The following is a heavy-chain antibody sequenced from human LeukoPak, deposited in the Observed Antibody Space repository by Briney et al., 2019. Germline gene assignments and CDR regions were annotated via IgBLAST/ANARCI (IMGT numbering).Heavy chain of an antibody. V-gene: IGHV3-53*01. CDR3: ARDSATDSSGYYIDY. Sequence: GGSLRLSCAASGFTVSSNYMSWVRQAPGKGLEWVSVIYSGGSTYYADSVKGRFTISRDNSKNTLYLQMNSLRAEDTAVYYCARDSATDSSGYYIDYWGQGTLVTVSS. CDR2: IYSGGST. CDR1: GFTVSSNY. J-gene: IGHJ4*02. D-gene: IGHD3-22*01.